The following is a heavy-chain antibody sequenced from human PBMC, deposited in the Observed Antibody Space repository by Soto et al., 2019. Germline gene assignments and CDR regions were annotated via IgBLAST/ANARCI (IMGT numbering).Heavy chain of an antibody. CDR3: VKGAHTNYFYYGMDV. CDR2: ISGSGGST. Sequence: EVPLLESGGGLVQPGGSLRLSCAASGFTFSSYAMSWVRQAPGKGLEWVSAISGSGGSTYYADSVRGRFTISRDNSKNTLYLQMNSLRDEDTAVYYCVKGAHTNYFYYGMDVWGQGTTVTVSS. V-gene: IGHV3-23*01. J-gene: IGHJ6*02. CDR1: GFTFSSYA. D-gene: IGHD3-16*01.